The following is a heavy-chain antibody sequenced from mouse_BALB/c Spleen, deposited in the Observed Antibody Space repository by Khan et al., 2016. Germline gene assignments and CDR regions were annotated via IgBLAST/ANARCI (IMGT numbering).Heavy chain of an antibody. V-gene: IGHV14-3*02. Sequence: VRLQQSGAELVKPGASVKLSCTASGFNIKDTYIHWVKQRPEQGLEWIGRIDPANGKTKYDPNFQGKATITADTSSNTAYLHLSSLTSEDPAGYYCAGDGYYWGQGTTLTVSS. CDR1: GFNIKDTY. CDR2: IDPANGKT. J-gene: IGHJ2*01. D-gene: IGHD2-3*01. CDR3: AGDGYY.